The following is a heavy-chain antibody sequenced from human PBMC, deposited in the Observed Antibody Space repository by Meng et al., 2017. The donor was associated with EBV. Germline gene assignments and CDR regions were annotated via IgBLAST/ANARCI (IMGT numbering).Heavy chain of an antibody. V-gene: IGHV1-3*01. D-gene: IGHD2-15*01. J-gene: IGHJ5*02. CDR1: GYTFTSYA. CDR3: ARRGGVADWFDP. Sequence: QVQLVQFWGEVKKPGASVKVSGKASGYTFTSYAMHWVRQAPGQRLEWMGWINAGNGNTKYSQKFQGRVTITRDTSASTAYMELSSLRSEDTAVYYCARRGGVADWFDPWGQGTLVTVSS. CDR2: INAGNGNT.